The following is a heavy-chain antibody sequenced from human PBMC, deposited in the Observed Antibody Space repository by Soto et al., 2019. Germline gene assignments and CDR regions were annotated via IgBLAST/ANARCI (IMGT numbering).Heavy chain of an antibody. J-gene: IGHJ4*02. Sequence: VQLVQSGAEVKKPGSSVKVSCKASGGTFSSYAISWVRQAPGQGLEWMGGIIPIFGTANYAQKFQGRVTITADESTSTAYMELSSLRSEDTAVYYCARISYYYGSGSYRSPNDYWGQGTLVTVSS. V-gene: IGHV1-69*01. CDR3: ARISYYYGSGSYRSPNDY. D-gene: IGHD3-10*01. CDR1: GGTFSSYA. CDR2: IIPIFGTA.